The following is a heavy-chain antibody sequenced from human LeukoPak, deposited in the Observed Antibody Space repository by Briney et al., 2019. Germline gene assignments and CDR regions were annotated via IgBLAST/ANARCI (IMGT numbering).Heavy chain of an antibody. CDR2: IYTSGST. Sequence: SETLSLTCTVSSGSISSYYWSWIRQPAGKGLEWIGRIYTSGSTNYNPSLKSRVTMSVDTSKNQFSLKLSSVTAADTAVYYCARDLNYYGSGRDYYGMDVWGQGTTVTVSS. J-gene: IGHJ6*02. CDR3: ARDLNYYGSGRDYYGMDV. CDR1: SGSISSYY. V-gene: IGHV4-4*07. D-gene: IGHD3-10*01.